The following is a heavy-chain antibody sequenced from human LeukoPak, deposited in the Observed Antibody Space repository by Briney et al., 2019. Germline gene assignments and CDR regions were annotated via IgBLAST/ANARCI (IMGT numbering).Heavy chain of an antibody. V-gene: IGHV4-39*02. J-gene: IGHJ4*02. CDR3: ARKMLMGAPFDY. CDR2: ISSTGNT. CDR1: GGSISSISYY. Sequence: SETLSLTCTVSGGSISSISYYWGWIRQPPGKGLEWIGIISSTGNTYYSPSLKSRLAISVDTSKNHFSLKLTSVTAADTAVYYCARKMLMGAPFDYWGQGTLVTVSS. D-gene: IGHD1-26*01.